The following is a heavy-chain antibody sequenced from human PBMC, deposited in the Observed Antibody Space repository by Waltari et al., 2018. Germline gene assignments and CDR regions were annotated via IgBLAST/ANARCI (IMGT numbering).Heavy chain of an antibody. D-gene: IGHD2-21*01. CDR3: SDPPSDF. J-gene: IGHJ4*02. CDR1: GFTFSKYW. CDR2: IKEDGSET. Sequence: EVQLVESGGGLVQPGGSLRLACTTSGFTFSKYWMSWVRQAPGKGLDGLASIKEDGSETNYVESVKGRFTISRDNAKNSLYLQMSSLRAEDTAVYYCSDPPSDFWGQGAVVTVSS. V-gene: IGHV3-7*03.